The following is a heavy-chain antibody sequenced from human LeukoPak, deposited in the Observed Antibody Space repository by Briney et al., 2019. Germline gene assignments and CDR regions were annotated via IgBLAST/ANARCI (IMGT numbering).Heavy chain of an antibody. D-gene: IGHD4-17*01. CDR1: GGSISSYY. J-gene: IGHJ4*02. CDR2: IYTSGST. V-gene: IGHV4-4*07. CDR3: ARETRYGDFNY. Sequence: SDTLSLTCTVSGGSISSYYWSWIRQPAGKGLEWIGRIYTSGSTNYNPSLKSRVTMPVDTSKNQFSLKLSSVTAADTAVYYCARETRYGDFNYWGQGTLVTVSS.